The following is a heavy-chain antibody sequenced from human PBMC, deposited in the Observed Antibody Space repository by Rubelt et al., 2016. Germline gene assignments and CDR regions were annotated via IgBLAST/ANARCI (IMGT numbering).Heavy chain of an antibody. J-gene: IGHJ3*02. V-gene: IGHV3-33*01. CDR3: AREQVGGEGAFDI. Sequence: LWGRGGGVVQPGRSLRLSCAPSGFTFSSRGMHWVRQAPGKGLEWVAVVWYDGSHQYYGDSVKGRFTISRDNSKKPLYLPMNSLRAEDTAGYYCAREQVGGEGAFDIWGQGTKVTVSS. CDR1: GFTFSSRG. CDR2: VWYDGSHQ. D-gene: IGHD1-26*01.